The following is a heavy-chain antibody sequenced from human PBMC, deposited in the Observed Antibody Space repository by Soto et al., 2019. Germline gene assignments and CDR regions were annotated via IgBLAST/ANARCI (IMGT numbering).Heavy chain of an antibody. CDR3: ASTGYSSSWSAGAFDY. D-gene: IGHD6-13*01. CDR2: IIPIFGTA. J-gene: IGHJ4*02. Sequence: QVQLVQSGAEVKKPGSSVKVSCKASGGTFSSYAIGWVRQAPGQGLEWMGGIIPIFGTANYAQKFQGRVTITADESTSTAYMELSSLRSEDTAVYYCASTGYSSSWSAGAFDYWGQGTLVTVSS. CDR1: GGTFSSYA. V-gene: IGHV1-69*01.